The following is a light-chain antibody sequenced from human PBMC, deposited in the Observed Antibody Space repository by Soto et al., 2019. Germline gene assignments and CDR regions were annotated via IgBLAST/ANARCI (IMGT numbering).Light chain of an antibody. Sequence: QSVLTQPPSVSGAPGQRVTISCTGSSSNIGAGYDVHWYQQLPGTAPKLLIYGNNNRPSGVSDRFSGSKSATSASLAITGLQPGDEADYYCQSYDSNLVGLVFGAGTKLTVL. CDR3: QSYDSNLVGLV. J-gene: IGLJ3*02. V-gene: IGLV1-40*01. CDR1: SSNIGAGYD. CDR2: GNN.